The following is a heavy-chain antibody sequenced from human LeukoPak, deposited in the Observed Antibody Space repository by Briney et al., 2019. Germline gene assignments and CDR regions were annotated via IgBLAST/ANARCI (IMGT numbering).Heavy chain of an antibody. J-gene: IGHJ4*02. V-gene: IGHV1-18*01. CDR1: GYTFTSYG. CDR2: ISAYNGNT. Sequence: EASVKVSCKASGYTFTSYGISWVRQAPGQGLEWMGWISAYNGNTNYAQKLQGRVTITTDESTSTAYMELSSLRSEDTAVYYCARVVESKHQLLREYYFDYWGQGTLVTVSS. D-gene: IGHD2-2*01. CDR3: ARVVESKHQLLREYYFDY.